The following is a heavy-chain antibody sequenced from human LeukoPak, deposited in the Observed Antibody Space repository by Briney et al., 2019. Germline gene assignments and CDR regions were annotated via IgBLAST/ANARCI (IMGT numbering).Heavy chain of an antibody. Sequence: PGGSLRLSCAASGFTFSSYGMHWVRQAPGKGLERVAVISYDGSNKDYADSVKGRFTISRDNSKNTLYLQRNSLRAEDTAVYYCAKDPRMTTVTKGDYWGQGTLVTVSS. V-gene: IGHV3-30*18. J-gene: IGHJ4*02. D-gene: IGHD4-17*01. CDR2: ISYDGSNK. CDR3: AKDPRMTTVTKGDY. CDR1: GFTFSSYG.